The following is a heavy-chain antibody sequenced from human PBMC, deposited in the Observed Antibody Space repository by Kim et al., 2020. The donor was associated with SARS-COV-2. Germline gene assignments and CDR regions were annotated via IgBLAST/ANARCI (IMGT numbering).Heavy chain of an antibody. CDR3: AKWRQQLVRGYYYYGMDV. CDR1: GFTFSSYA. Sequence: GGSLRLSCAASGFTFSSYAMSWVRQAPGKGLEWVSAISGSGGSTYYADSVKGRFTISRDNSKNTLYLQMNSLRAEDTAVYYCAKWRQQLVRGYYYYGMDVWGQGTTVTVSS. J-gene: IGHJ6*02. D-gene: IGHD6-13*01. CDR2: ISGSGGST. V-gene: IGHV3-23*01.